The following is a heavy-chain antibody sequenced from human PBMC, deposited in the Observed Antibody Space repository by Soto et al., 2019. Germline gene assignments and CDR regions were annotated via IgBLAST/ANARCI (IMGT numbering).Heavy chain of an antibody. CDR1: GGTFSSYA. V-gene: IGHV1-69*12. CDR3: ARDRSSVLYYYGMDV. J-gene: IGHJ6*02. Sequence: QVQLVQSGAEVKKPGSSVKVSCKASGGTFSSYAISWVRQAPGQGLEWMGGIIPIFGTANYAQKFQGRVTITADESTSTAYMELSSLSSEDTVVYYCARDRSSVLYYYGMDVWGQGTTVTVSS. CDR2: IIPIFGTA. D-gene: IGHD6-19*01.